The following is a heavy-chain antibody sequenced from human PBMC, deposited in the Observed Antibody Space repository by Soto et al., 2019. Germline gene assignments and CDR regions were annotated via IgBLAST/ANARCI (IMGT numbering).Heavy chain of an antibody. CDR1: GLTFSSYA. V-gene: IGHV3-23*01. CDR3: AKDNSGDHPYYFDY. Sequence: HPGGSLRLSCAASGLTFSSYAMSWVRQAPGKGLEWVSAISGSGGSTYYADSVKGRFTISRDNSKNTLYLQMNSLRAEDTAVYYCAKDNSGDHPYYFDYWGQGTLVTVSS. CDR2: ISGSGGST. J-gene: IGHJ4*02. D-gene: IGHD4-17*01.